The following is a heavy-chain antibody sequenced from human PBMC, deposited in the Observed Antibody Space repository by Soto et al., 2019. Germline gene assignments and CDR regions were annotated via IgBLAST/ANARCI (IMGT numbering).Heavy chain of an antibody. J-gene: IGHJ6*02. CDR3: AKGHYDILTGPHMATYYGMDV. V-gene: IGHV3-9*01. Sequence: PGGSLRLSCAASGFTFDDYAMHWVRQAPGKGLEWVSGISWNSGSIGYADSVKGRFTISRDNAKNSLYLQMNSLRAEDTALYYCAKGHYDILTGPHMATYYGMDVWGQGTTVTVSS. CDR1: GFTFDDYA. CDR2: ISWNSGSI. D-gene: IGHD3-9*01.